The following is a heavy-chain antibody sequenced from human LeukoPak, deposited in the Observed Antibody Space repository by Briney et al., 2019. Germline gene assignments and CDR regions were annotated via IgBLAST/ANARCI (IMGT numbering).Heavy chain of an antibody. V-gene: IGHV3-74*01. CDR2: INSDGSTT. CDR3: ARGLPNYYGMDV. Sequence: PGGSLRLSCAASGFTFSSYWMHWVRQAPGKGLVWVSRINSDGSTTYYADSVRGRFTISRDNAKNTVYLQMNSLRTEDTAVYYCARGLPNYYGMDVWGQGTTVTVSS. CDR1: GFTFSSYW. J-gene: IGHJ6*02.